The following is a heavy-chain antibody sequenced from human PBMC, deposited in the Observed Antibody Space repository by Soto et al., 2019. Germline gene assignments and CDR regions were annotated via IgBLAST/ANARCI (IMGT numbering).Heavy chain of an antibody. D-gene: IGHD2-8*02. J-gene: IGHJ4*02. CDR1: GFTFSSYA. CDR2: ISYDGSNK. CDR3: AKDFTDYFDY. Sequence: QVQLVESGGGVVQPGRSLRLSCVASGFTFSSYAMHWVRQAPGKGLEWVAVISYDGSNKYYADSVKGRFTISRDNSKNTLYLQMNSLRAEDTAVYYCAKDFTDYFDYWGQGTLVTVSS. V-gene: IGHV3-30*04.